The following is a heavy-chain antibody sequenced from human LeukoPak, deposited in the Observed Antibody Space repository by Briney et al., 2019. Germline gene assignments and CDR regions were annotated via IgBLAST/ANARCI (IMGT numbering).Heavy chain of an antibody. J-gene: IGHJ4*02. V-gene: IGHV4-59*08. CDR3: ASTLSSWYGGLGY. CDR2: IYYSGST. D-gene: IGHD6-13*01. Sequence: SETLSLTCTVSGGSISSYYWSWIRQPPGKGLEWIGYIYYSGSTNYNPSLKSRVTISVDTSKNQFSLKLSSVTAADTAVYYCASTLSSWYGGLGYWGQGTLVTVSS. CDR1: GGSISSYY.